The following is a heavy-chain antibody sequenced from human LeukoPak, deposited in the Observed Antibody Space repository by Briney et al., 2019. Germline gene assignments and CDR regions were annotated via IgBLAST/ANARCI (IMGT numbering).Heavy chain of an antibody. CDR1: GFTFNSYP. D-gene: IGHD4/OR15-4a*01. CDR2: ISRNGGST. Sequence: QPGGSLRLSCSASGFTFNSYPVHWVRQAPGKGLEYVSGISRNGGSTYYADSVKGRFTISRDNSKNTLYLQMSSLRAEDTAVNYCVKESGFMVAPNSAFDIWGRGTMVTVSS. V-gene: IGHV3-64D*06. J-gene: IGHJ3*02. CDR3: VKESGFMVAPNSAFDI.